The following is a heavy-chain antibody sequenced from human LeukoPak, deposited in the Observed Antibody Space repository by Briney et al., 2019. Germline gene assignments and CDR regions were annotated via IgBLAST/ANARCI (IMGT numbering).Heavy chain of an antibody. Sequence: GGSLRLSCAASGFTFSSYAMSWVRQAPGKGLEWISGIRGSGTLTYYADSVKGRFTISRDTSKNTLYLQMNSLRAEDTAVYFCAEDMDGDYVRRGWYFDLWGRGTLVTVSS. CDR1: GFTFSSYA. CDR3: AEDMDGDYVRRGWYFDL. CDR2: IRGSGTLT. D-gene: IGHD4-17*01. V-gene: IGHV3-23*01. J-gene: IGHJ2*01.